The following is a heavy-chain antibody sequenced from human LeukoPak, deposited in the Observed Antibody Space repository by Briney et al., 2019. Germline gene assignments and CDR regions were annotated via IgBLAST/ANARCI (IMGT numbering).Heavy chain of an antibody. V-gene: IGHV4-30-2*01. D-gene: IGHD7-27*01. Sequence: PSETLSLTCAVSGGSISSGGYSWSWIRQPPGKGLEWIGYIYHGGSTYYNPSLKSRVTISVDRSKNQFSLKLSSVTAADTAVYYCASHRTGDVFFDYWGQGTLVTVSS. J-gene: IGHJ4*02. CDR2: IYHGGST. CDR1: GGSISSGGYS. CDR3: ASHRTGDVFFDY.